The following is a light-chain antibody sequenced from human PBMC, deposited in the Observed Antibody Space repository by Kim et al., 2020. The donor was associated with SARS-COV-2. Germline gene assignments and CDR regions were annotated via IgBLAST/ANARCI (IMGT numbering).Light chain of an antibody. J-gene: IGKJ1*01. Sequence: SPAERATPSFRASQSVTKYYLAWYQQKPGQAPRLLIYDASSRATGIPDRFSGSGSGTDFTLTISRLEPEDFAVYYCQQCSYSPRTFGQGTKVDIK. CDR2: DAS. V-gene: IGKV3-20*01. CDR1: QSVTKYY. CDR3: QQCSYSPRT.